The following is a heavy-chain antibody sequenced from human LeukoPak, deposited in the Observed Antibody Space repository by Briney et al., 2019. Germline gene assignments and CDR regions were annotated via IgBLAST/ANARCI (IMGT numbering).Heavy chain of an antibody. CDR2: ISGSGGST. V-gene: IGHV3-23*01. J-gene: IGHJ5*02. CDR3: AKYLRAEGWFDP. Sequence: GSLRLSCAASGFTFSSYAMSWVRQAPGKGLEWVSAISGSGGSTYYADSVKGRFTISRDNSKNTLYLQMNSLRAEDTAVYYCAKYLRAEGWFDPWGQGTLVTVSS. CDR1: GFTFSSYA.